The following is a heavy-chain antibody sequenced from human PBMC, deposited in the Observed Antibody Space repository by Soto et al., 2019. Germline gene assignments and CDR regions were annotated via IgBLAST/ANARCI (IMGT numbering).Heavy chain of an antibody. D-gene: IGHD2-15*01. Sequence: EVQLLESGGGLVQPGGSLRLACATSGFSFSTYAMTWVRQAPGKGLEWVSTFNGNGGGTYYADSVKGRFTISRDNSKNTLYLRMDGLGAEDTATYYCAKDNSLHWFDPWGQGTLVTVSS. J-gene: IGHJ5*02. CDR2: FNGNGGGT. CDR1: GFSFSTYA. V-gene: IGHV3-23*01. CDR3: AKDNSLHWFDP.